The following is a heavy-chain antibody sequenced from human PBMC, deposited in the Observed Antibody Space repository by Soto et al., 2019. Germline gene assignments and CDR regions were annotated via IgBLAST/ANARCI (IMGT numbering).Heavy chain of an antibody. Sequence: PGGSLRQSFSASGIPYSGDSRNWVRQAPGKGLEWVAVISYDGSNKYYADSVKGRFTISRDNSKNTLYLQMNSLRAEDTAVYYCARAYPFIAAAGTGAFDIWGQGTMVNVSS. CDR1: GIPYSGDS. V-gene: IGHV3-30-3*01. J-gene: IGHJ3*02. CDR3: ARAYPFIAAAGTGAFDI. D-gene: IGHD6-13*01. CDR2: ISYDGSNK.